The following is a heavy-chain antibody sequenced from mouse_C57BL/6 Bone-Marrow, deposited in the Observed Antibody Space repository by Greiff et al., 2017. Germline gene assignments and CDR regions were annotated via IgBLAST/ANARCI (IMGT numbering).Heavy chain of an antibody. V-gene: IGHV5-4*01. CDR1: GFTFSSYA. Sequence: EVKLVESRGGLVKPGGSLKLSCAASGFTFSSYAMSWVRQTPEKRLEWVATISDGGSYTYSPDNVKGRFTISRDNAKNNRYLQMSHLKSEDTAMYYCARDNYGYDEGYWYFDVWGTGTTVTVSS. CDR2: ISDGGSYT. CDR3: ARDNYGYDEGYWYFDV. J-gene: IGHJ1*03. D-gene: IGHD2-2*01.